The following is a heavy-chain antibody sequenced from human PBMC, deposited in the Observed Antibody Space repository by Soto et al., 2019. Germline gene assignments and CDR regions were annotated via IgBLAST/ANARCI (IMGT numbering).Heavy chain of an antibody. V-gene: IGHV3-11*01. CDR3: ARVDIVVVPAATPPDY. Sequence: GGCLRCPCAASGFTPCHKYLGWLRQAPGKGLEWVSYISSSGSTIYYADSVKGRFTNSRDNAKNSLYLQMNSLRAEDTAVYYCARVDIVVVPAATPPDYWGQGT. CDR1: GFTPCHKY. CDR2: ISSSGSTI. D-gene: IGHD2-2*03. J-gene: IGHJ4*02.